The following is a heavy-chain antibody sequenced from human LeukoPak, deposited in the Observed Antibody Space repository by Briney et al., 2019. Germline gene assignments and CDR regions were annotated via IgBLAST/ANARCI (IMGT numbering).Heavy chain of an antibody. CDR1: GFTFSSYS. D-gene: IGHD5-12*01. V-gene: IGHV3-48*04. Sequence: GGSLRLSCAASGFTFSSYSMNWVRQAPGKGLEWVSYISSSSSTIYYADSVKGRFTISRDNAKNSLYLQMNSLRAEDTAVYYCARDTSGYDSDYYYMDVWGKGTTVTISS. CDR3: ARDTSGYDSDYYYMDV. J-gene: IGHJ6*03. CDR2: ISSSSSTI.